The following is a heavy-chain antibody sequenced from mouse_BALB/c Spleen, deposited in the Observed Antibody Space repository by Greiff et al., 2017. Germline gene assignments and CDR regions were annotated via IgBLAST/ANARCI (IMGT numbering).Heavy chain of an antibody. V-gene: IGHV14-4*02. CDR2: IDPENGDT. CDR3: NAQTARAPFDY. Sequence: EVQLQQSGAELVRSGASVKLSCTASGFNIKDYYMHWVKQRPEQGLEWIGWIDPENGDTEYAPKFQGKATMTADTSSNTAYLQLSSLTSEDTAVYYCNAQTARAPFDYWGQGTTLTVSS. D-gene: IGHD3-2*01. J-gene: IGHJ2*01. CDR1: GFNIKDYY.